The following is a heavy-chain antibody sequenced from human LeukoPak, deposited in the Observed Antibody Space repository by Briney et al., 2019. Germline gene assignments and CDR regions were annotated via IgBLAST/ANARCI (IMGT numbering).Heavy chain of an antibody. J-gene: IGHJ4*02. CDR3: ARDWNYFSC. CDR1: GFTFSDYY. V-gene: IGHV3-11*04. Sequence: AGGSLRLSCAASGFTFSDYYMSWIRQAPGKGLEWVSSISSSSGSIYYADSVKGRFTISRDNAKNSLYLQMNSLRVEDTAVYYCARDWNYFSCWGQGTLVTVSS. CDR2: ISSSSGSI. D-gene: IGHD1-1*01.